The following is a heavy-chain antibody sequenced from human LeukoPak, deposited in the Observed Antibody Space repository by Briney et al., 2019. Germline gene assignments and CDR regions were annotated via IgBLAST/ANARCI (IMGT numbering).Heavy chain of an antibody. CDR1: GGSISSYY. D-gene: IGHD3-10*01. J-gene: IGHJ6*02. V-gene: IGHV4-59*12. CDR2: IYYSGST. Sequence: SETLSLTCSVSGGSISSYYWSWIRQPPGKGLEWIGYIYYSGSTNYNPSLKSRVTISVDTSKNQFSLKLSSVTAADTAVYYCARSQGAAGITMVRGAPRYYYYGMDVWGQGTTVTVSS. CDR3: ARSQGAAGITMVRGAPRYYYYGMDV.